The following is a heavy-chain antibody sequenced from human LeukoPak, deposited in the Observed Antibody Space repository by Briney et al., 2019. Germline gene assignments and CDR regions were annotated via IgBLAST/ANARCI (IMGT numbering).Heavy chain of an antibody. D-gene: IGHD3-16*02. J-gene: IGHJ4*02. Sequence: PGGTLRLSCAASGFTFSSYGMSWVRQAPGKGLEWVSAISGSGGSTYYADSVKGRFTISRDNSKNTLYLQMNSLRAEDTAVYYCAKMAGDDYVWGSYRFTSSDYWGQGTLVTVSS. CDR1: GFTFSSYG. V-gene: IGHV3-23*01. CDR3: AKMAGDDYVWGSYRFTSSDY. CDR2: ISGSGGST.